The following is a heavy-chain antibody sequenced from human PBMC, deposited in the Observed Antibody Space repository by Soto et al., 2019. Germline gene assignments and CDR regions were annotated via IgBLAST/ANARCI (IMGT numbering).Heavy chain of an antibody. D-gene: IGHD2-15*01. Sequence: QVQLQQWGAGLLKPSETLSLTCTVYGGSFSGNYWSWIRQPPGMGLEWIVEISHSGSTNYNPSLKSRVTISVDTSTNQFSLKLSSVTAADTAMYYCARGHLPGGNTFYYDYWGQGTLVTVSS. V-gene: IGHV4-34*01. J-gene: IGHJ4*02. CDR2: ISHSGST. CDR1: GGSFSGNY. CDR3: ARGHLPGGNTFYYDY.